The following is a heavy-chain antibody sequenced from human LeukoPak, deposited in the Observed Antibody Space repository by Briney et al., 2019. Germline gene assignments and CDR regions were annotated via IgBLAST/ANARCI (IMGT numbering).Heavy chain of an antibody. D-gene: IGHD3-22*01. J-gene: IGHJ4*02. Sequence: SETLSLTCTVSGGSISTYYWSWIRQPPGKGLEWIGYIYYTGSTSYNPSLKSRVTMSLDASKNQFSLELNSVTPADTAVYYCARDSSGYYFYWGQGTLVTVSS. CDR3: ARDSSGYYFY. CDR1: GGSISTYY. V-gene: IGHV4-59*01. CDR2: IYYTGST.